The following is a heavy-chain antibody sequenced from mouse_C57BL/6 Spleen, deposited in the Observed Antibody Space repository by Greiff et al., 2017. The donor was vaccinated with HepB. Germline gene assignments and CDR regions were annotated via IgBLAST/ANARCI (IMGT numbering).Heavy chain of an antibody. CDR2: IDPSDSYT. V-gene: IGHV1-50*01. D-gene: IGHD4-1*01. CDR1: GYTFTSYW. Sequence: QVQLKQPGAELVKPGASVKLSCKASGYTFTSYWMQWVKQRPGQGLEWIGEIDPSDSYTNYNQKFKGKATLTVDTSSSTAYMQLSSLTSEDSAVYYCARWDDYGGMDYWGQGTSVTVSS. J-gene: IGHJ4*01. CDR3: ARWDDYGGMDY.